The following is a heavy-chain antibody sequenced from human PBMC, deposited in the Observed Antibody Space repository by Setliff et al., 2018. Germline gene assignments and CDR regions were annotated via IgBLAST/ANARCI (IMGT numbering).Heavy chain of an antibody. J-gene: IGHJ5*02. CDR2: IVVGSGNT. CDR3: AAERYSGGSCCWLDP. D-gene: IGHD2-15*01. CDR1: GFTFSSST. V-gene: IGHV1-58*01. Sequence: SVKVSCKASGFTFSSSTVQWVRQARGQCLEWIGWIVVGSGNTNYAQKFQERVTITRDMSTNKAYMELSSLRSDDTAVYYCAAERYSGGSCCWLDPWGQGTLVTVSS.